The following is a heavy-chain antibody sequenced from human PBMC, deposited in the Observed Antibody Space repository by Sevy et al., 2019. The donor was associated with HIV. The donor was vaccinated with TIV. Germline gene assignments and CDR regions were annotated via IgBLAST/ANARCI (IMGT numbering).Heavy chain of an antibody. CDR2: ISTIGTYK. J-gene: IGHJ4*02. V-gene: IGHV3-21*01. CDR3: ASNIVAAGMAY. CDR1: GFGFSDYT. D-gene: IGHD5-12*01. Sequence: GGSLRLSCAASGFGFSDYTMIWVRQAPGKGLEWVSSISTIGTYKNYAASVKGRFTISRDNPKHSVSLQMDSRRPEDTAVYYCASNIVAAGMAYWGQGSLVTVSS.